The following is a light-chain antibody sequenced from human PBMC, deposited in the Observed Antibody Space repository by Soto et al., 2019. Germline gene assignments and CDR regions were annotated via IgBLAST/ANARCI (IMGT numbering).Light chain of an antibody. J-gene: IGLJ1*01. CDR2: EVS. V-gene: IGLV2-14*01. CDR3: TSFTSSTTYV. CDR1: SSDVGGYNY. Sequence: QSVLTQPASVSGSPGQSITISCTGTSSDVGGYNYVCWYQHHPGKAPKLIISEVSNRPSGVSDRFSGSKSGNTASLTISGLQPEDEADYYCTSFTSSTTYVFGTGTKATV.